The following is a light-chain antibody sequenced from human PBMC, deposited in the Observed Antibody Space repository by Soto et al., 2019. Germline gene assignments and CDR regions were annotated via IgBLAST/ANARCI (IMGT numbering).Light chain of an antibody. J-gene: IGKJ5*01. Sequence: EIVMTQSPATLSVSPVDIPTLSCIASQSVSSNLAWYQQKPGQAPRLLIYGASTRATGIPARFSGSGSGTEFTLTIRSLQSEDFAVYYCQQYNNWPPINFGQGTRREIK. CDR1: QSVSSN. CDR2: GAS. V-gene: IGKV3-15*01. CDR3: QQYNNWPPIN.